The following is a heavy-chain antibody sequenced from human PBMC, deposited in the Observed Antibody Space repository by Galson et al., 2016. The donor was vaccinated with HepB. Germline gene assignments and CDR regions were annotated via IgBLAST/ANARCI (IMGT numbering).Heavy chain of an antibody. CDR1: GFTFNSYA. D-gene: IGHD3-9*01. J-gene: IGHJ4*02. CDR3: AKVGVTAYQYDILTGTFDS. Sequence: SLRLSCAASGFTFNSYAITWVRQAPGKGLEWVAALSGSGDYTYYTESVEGRFTISRDNSKNTLYLQMNSLRDEDTAVYYCAKVGVTAYQYDILTGTFDSWGQGTLVTVSS. V-gene: IGHV3-23*01. CDR2: LSGSGDYT.